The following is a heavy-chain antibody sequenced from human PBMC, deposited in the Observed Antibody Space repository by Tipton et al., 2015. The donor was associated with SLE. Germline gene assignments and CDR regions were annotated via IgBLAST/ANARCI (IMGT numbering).Heavy chain of an antibody. D-gene: IGHD3-10*01. V-gene: IGHV3-9*01. J-gene: IGHJ3*02. CDR3: ARRNSESGAFDM. CDR2: ISWNSGSI. CDR1: GFTFDDYA. Sequence: SLRLSCAASGFTFDDYAMHWVRQAPGKGLEWVSGISWNSGSIGYADSVKGRFPISRDNAKNSLYLQMNSLRAEDTAVYYCARRNSESGAFDMWGQGTLVTVSS.